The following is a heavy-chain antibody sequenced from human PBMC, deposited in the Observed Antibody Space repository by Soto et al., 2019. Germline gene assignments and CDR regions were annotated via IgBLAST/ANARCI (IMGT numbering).Heavy chain of an antibody. D-gene: IGHD6-6*01. CDR1: GFSLTTSGVG. Sequence: SGPTLVNPTQTLTLTCTFSGFSLTTSGVGVGWIRQPPGKALEWLALIYWNDDKRYSPSLKSRLTITKDNSKNQVVLTMTNMDPVDTETYYCARRQKYSRSLDWGQGTLVTVSS. CDR2: IYWNDDK. J-gene: IGHJ4*02. V-gene: IGHV2-5*01. CDR3: ARRQKYSRSLD.